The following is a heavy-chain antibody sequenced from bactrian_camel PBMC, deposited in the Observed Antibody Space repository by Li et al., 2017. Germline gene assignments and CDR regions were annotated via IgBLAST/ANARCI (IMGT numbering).Heavy chain of an antibody. CDR1: RVTTY. CDR2: ISTRLGST. CDR3: ATSDSWLCQSWSRYNV. J-gene: IGHJ4*01. D-gene: IGHD1*01. V-gene: IGHV3S65*01. Sequence: QVQLVESGGGLVQPGGSLRLSCKVSRVTTYMGWFRQAPGKGREGVASISTRLGSTAYVDSVKGRFTISLDNAKNMVYLQMNSLKPEDTAIYYCATSDSWLCQSWSRYNVRGQGTQVTVS.